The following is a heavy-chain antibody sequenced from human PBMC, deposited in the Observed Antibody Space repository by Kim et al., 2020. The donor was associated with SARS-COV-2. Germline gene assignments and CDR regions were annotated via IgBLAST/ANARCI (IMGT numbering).Heavy chain of an antibody. CDR2: ISYDATYT. J-gene: IGHJ3*01. D-gene: IGHD4-4*01. CDR1: GFSFDKYA. V-gene: IGHV3-30-3*01. CDR3: ARQGDYCIDV. Sequence: GGSLRLSCAASGFSFDKYAMHWVRQAPGKGLEWVTEISYDATYTHYSDSVNGRFTVSRDNFRKTLYLQMNSLRSDDTAVYYCARQGDYCIDVWGRGTMV.